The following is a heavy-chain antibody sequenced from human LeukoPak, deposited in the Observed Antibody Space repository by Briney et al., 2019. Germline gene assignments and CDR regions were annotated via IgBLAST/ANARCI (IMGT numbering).Heavy chain of an antibody. CDR1: GGSFSGYY. J-gene: IGHJ5*02. V-gene: IGHV4-34*01. D-gene: IGHD5-12*01. Sequence: SETLSLTCAVYGGSFSGYYWSWIRQPPGKGLEWIGEISHSGSTNYNPSLKSRVTISVDTSKNQFSLKLSSVTAADTAVYYCARGGYNSRRDNWFDPWGQGTLVTVSS. CDR3: ARGGYNSRRDNWFDP. CDR2: ISHSGST.